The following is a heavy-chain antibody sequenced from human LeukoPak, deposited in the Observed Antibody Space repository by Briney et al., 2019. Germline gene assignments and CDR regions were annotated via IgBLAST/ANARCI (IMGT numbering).Heavy chain of an antibody. V-gene: IGHV4-34*01. J-gene: IGHJ4*02. CDR2: INHSGST. Sequence: SETLSLTCAVYGGSFSGYYRSWIRQPPGKGLEWIGEINHSGSTNYNPSLKSRVTISVDKSKNQFSLKLSSVTAADTAVFYCARGYSSSWLTFDYWGQGTLVTVSS. CDR3: ARGYSSSWLTFDY. CDR1: GGSFSGYY. D-gene: IGHD6-13*01.